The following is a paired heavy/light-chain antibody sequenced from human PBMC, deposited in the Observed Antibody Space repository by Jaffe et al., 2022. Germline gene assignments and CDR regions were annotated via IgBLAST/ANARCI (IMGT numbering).Heavy chain of an antibody. V-gene: IGHV1-69*01. CDR3: ASTRRYSYGSGLNYYYYMDV. CDR2: IIPIFGTA. CDR1: GGTFSSYA. D-gene: IGHD5-18*01. J-gene: IGHJ6*03. Sequence: QVQLVQSGAEVKKPGSSVKVSCKASGGTFSSYAISWVRQAPGQGLEWMGGIIPIFGTANYAQKFQGRVTITADESTSTAYMELSSLRSEDTAVYYCASTRRYSYGSGLNYYYYMDVWGKGTTVTVSS.
Light chain of an antibody. CDR1: QSVSSN. V-gene: IGKV3-15*01. CDR3: QQYNNWPIT. CDR2: GAS. J-gene: IGKJ5*01. Sequence: EIVMTQSPATLSVSPGERATLSCRASQSVSSNLAWYQQKPGQAPRLLIYGASTRATGIPARFSGSGSGTEFTLTISSLQSEDFAVYYCQQYNNWPITFGQGTRLEIK.